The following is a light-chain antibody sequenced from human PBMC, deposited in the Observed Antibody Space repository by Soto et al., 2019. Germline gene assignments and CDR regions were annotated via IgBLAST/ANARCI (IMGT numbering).Light chain of an antibody. J-gene: IGKJ1*01. CDR3: QQYDNYRA. CDR1: QSISSW. Sequence: DIQMTHSPSTLSPSVGHRVIITSRASQSISSWLAWYQQKPGKAPKLLIYDASSLESGVPSRFSGSGSGTEFTLTISSLQPDDFATYYCQQYDNYRAFGQGTKVDI. V-gene: IGKV1-5*01. CDR2: DAS.